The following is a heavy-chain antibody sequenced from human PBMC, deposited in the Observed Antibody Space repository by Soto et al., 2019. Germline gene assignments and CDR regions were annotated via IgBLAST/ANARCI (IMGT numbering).Heavy chain of an antibody. CDR2: IYHSGST. D-gene: IGHD3-22*01. CDR3: ARHNYHSSGPSAY. Sequence: PSETLSLTCAVSGGSISSGGYSWSWIRQPPGKGLEWIGYIYHSGSTYYNPSLKSRVTISVDRSKNQFSLKLSSVTAADTAVYYCARHNYHSSGPSAYWGQRTLVTVSS. V-gene: IGHV4-30-2*01. J-gene: IGHJ4*02. CDR1: GGSISSGGYS.